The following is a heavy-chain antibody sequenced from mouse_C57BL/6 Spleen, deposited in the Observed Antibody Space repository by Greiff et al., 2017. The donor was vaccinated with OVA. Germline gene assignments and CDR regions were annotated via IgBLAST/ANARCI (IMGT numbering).Heavy chain of an antibody. J-gene: IGHJ1*03. Sequence: EVQLQQSGPVLVKPGASVKMSCKASGYTFTDYYMNWVKQSHGKSLEWIGVINPYNGGTSYNQKFKGKATLTVDKSSSTAYMELNSLTSEDSAVYYCARGGLASYWYFDVWGTGTTVTVSS. CDR3: ARGGLASYWYFDV. D-gene: IGHD4-1*01. V-gene: IGHV1-19*01. CDR1: GYTFTDYY. CDR2: INPYNGGT.